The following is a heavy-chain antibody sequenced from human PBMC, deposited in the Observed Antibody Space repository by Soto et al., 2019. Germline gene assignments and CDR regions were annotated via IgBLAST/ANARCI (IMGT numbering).Heavy chain of an antibody. D-gene: IGHD1-26*01. Sequence: ASVKVSCKASGYTFTSYDINWVRQAPGQGLEWMGWINAGNGNTKYSQKFQGRVTITRDTSASTAYMELSSLRSEDTAVYYCARGLGLYYFDYWGQGTLVTVSS. CDR3: ARGLGLYYFDY. CDR1: GYTFTSYD. J-gene: IGHJ4*02. CDR2: INAGNGNT. V-gene: IGHV1-3*01.